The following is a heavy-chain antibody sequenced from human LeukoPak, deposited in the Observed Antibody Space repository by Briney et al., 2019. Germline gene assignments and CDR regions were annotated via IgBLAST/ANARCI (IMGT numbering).Heavy chain of an antibody. CDR3: ARGMGIAAAGGRTDAFDI. CDR2: IYYSGST. D-gene: IGHD6-13*01. V-gene: IGHV4-31*03. CDR1: GGSISSGGYY. Sequence: PSETLSLTCTVSGGSISSGGYYWSWIRQHPGKGLEWIGYIYYSGSTCYNPSLKSRVTISVDTSKNQFSLKLSSVTAADTAVYYCARGMGIAAAGGRTDAFDIWGQGTMVTVSS. J-gene: IGHJ3*02.